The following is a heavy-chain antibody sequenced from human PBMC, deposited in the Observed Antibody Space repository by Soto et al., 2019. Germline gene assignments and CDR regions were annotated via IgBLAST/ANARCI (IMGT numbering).Heavy chain of an antibody. V-gene: IGHV4-59*01. CDR1: GGSISSYY. D-gene: IGHD1-7*01. J-gene: IGHJ6*02. CDR2: IYYSGST. Sequence: PSETLSLTXTVSGGSISSYYWSWIRQPPGKGLEWIGYIYYSGSTNYNPSLKSRVTISVDTSKNQFSLKLSSVTAADTAVYYCARATGTMFHGYYYYGMDVWGQGTTVTVSS. CDR3: ARATGTMFHGYYYYGMDV.